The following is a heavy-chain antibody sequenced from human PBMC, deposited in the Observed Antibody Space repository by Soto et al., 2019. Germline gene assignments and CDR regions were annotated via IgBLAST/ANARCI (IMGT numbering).Heavy chain of an antibody. CDR3: AGRPEIHPR. CDR1: GGSTSSSDW. CDR2: IHRDGVT. J-gene: IGHJ4*02. Sequence: QVHLQESGPGLVKPSGTLSLTCAISGGSTSSSDWWTWVRQPPGEGLEWIGEIHRDGVTNYNSSHKSRLTISLDQSRNQFSLSLTSVTAADAAVYFCAGRPEIHPRWGQGILVPVSS. D-gene: IGHD1-26*01. V-gene: IGHV4-4*02.